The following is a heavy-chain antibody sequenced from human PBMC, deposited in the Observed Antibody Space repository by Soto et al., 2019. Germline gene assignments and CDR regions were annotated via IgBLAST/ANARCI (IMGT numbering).Heavy chain of an antibody. D-gene: IGHD5-12*01. CDR1: GFTFSSYA. CDR2: ISGSGGST. V-gene: IGHV3-23*01. Sequence: GGSLRLSCAASGFTFSSYAMSWVRQAPGKGLERVSAISGSGGSTYYADSVKGRFTIPRDNSKNTLYLQMNSLRAEDTAVYYCAKWLPCRRFEYWGQGTLVTVSS. CDR3: AKWLPCRRFEY. J-gene: IGHJ4*02.